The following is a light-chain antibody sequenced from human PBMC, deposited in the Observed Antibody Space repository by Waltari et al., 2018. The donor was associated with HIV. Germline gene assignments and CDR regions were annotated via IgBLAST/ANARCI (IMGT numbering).Light chain of an antibody. V-gene: IGKV4-1*01. CDR2: WAS. CDR3: QQYYTTPLFT. Sequence: DIVMTQSPDSLAMSLGEAATIKSQSSHRVLKSANDKNYLAWYQQKPGQPPKLLIYWASYRESGVPDRFSGSGSGTDFTLTISSLQAEDVAVYYCQQYYTTPLFTFGPGTRVDIK. J-gene: IGKJ3*01. CDR1: HRVLKSANDKNY.